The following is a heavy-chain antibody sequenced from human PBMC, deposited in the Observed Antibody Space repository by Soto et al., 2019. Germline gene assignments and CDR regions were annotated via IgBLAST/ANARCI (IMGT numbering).Heavy chain of an antibody. J-gene: IGHJ6*04. CDR2: IIPILGIA. V-gene: IGHV1-69*02. CDR1: GGTFSSYT. D-gene: IGHD3-16*02. CDR3: ARVGMITFGGVIASYGMDV. Sequence: SVKVSCKASGGTFSSYTISWVRQAPGQGLEWMGRIIPILGIANYAQKFQGRVTITADKSTSTAYMALSSLRSEDTAVYYFARVGMITFGGVIASYGMDVGGKGPTVTAPQ.